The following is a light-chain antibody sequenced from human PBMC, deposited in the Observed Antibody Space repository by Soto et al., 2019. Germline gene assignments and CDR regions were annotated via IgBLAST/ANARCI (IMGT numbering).Light chain of an antibody. J-gene: IGKJ4*01. CDR3: QQRSNWVT. V-gene: IGKV3-11*01. Sequence: EIVLTQSPATLSLSPGERATLSCRASQSVSNYLAWYQQKPGQGPRLLSYDASNRATGIPGRFSGSGSGTDFTLTISSLEPEDSAVYYCQQRSNWVTFGGGTKVEIK. CDR1: QSVSNY. CDR2: DAS.